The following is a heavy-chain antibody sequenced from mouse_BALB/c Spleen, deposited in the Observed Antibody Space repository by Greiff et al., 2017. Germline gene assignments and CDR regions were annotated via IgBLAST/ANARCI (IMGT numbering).Heavy chain of an antibody. CDR3: ARGYPWFAY. Sequence: DVQLQESGGGLVKPGGSLKLSCAASGFTFSDYYMYWVRQTPEKRLEWVATISDGGSYTYYPDSVKGRFTISRDNAKNNLYLQMSSLKSEDTAMYYCARGYPWFAYWGQGTLVTVSA. J-gene: IGHJ3*01. CDR2: ISDGGSYT. CDR1: GFTFSDYY. V-gene: IGHV5-4*02.